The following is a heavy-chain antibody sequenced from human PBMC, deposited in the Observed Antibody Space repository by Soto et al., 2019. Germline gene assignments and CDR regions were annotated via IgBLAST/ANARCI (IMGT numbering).Heavy chain of an antibody. CDR3: ARGKGYCRSTSCPNDAFDI. V-gene: IGHV1-69*02. Sequence: GASVKVSCKASGGTFSSYTISWVRQAPGQGLEWMGRIIPILGIANYAQKFQGRVTITADKSTSTAYMELSSLRSEDTAVYYCARGKGYCRSTSCPNDAFDIWGQGTMVTVSS. D-gene: IGHD2-2*01. CDR1: GGTFSSYT. CDR2: IIPILGIA. J-gene: IGHJ3*02.